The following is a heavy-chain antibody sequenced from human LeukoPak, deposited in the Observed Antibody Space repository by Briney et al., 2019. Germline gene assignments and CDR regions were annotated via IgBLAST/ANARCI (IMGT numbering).Heavy chain of an antibody. Sequence: GASVKVSCKVSGYTLTELSMHWVRHAPGKGLEWMGGFDPEDGETIYAQKFQGRVTMTEDTSTDTAYMELSSLRSEDTAVYYCATWGLGIVLVPPRAGPYYFDYWGQGTLVTVSS. D-gene: IGHD2/OR15-2a*01. J-gene: IGHJ4*02. CDR3: ATWGLGIVLVPPRAGPYYFDY. CDR2: FDPEDGET. CDR1: GYTLTELS. V-gene: IGHV1-24*01.